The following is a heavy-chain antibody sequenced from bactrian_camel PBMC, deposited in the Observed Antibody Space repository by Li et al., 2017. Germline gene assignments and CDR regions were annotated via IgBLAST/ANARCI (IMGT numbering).Heavy chain of an antibody. D-gene: IGHD2*01. V-gene: IGHV3S26*01. J-gene: IGHJ6*01. CDR3: AAHGGYCYSVLGVDFGS. Sequence: HVQLVESGGGSAQAGGSLRLSCEFSEYTYSSNCMTWFRQVPGKDREGVVRLDRDGTTIYTDSVKGRFTISKDNAKNTLSLQMNSLKPEDTAMYYCAAHGGYCYSVLGVDFGSWGQGTQVTVS. CDR2: LDRDGTT. CDR1: EYTYSSNC.